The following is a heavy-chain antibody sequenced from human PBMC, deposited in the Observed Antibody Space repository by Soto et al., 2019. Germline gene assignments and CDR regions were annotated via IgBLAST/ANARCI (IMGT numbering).Heavy chain of an antibody. Sequence: SETLSLTCTVSGGSISSYYWSWIRQPPGKGLEWIGYIYYSGSTNYNPSLKSRVTISVDTSKNQFSLKLSSVTAADTAVYYCARVYSSGWYPGGDAFDIGGQGTMVTVSS. CDR1: GGSISSYY. V-gene: IGHV4-59*01. CDR2: IYYSGST. J-gene: IGHJ3*02. D-gene: IGHD6-19*01. CDR3: ARVYSSGWYPGGDAFDI.